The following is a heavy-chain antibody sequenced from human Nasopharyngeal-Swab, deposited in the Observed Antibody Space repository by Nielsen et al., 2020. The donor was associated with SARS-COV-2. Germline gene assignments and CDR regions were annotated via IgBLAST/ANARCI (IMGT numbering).Heavy chain of an antibody. Sequence: SVKVSCKASGGTFSSYAISWVRQAPGQGPEWMGGIIPIFGTANYAQKFQGRVTITADESTSTAYMELSSLRSEDTAVYYCARDPRSFNSGNNTSRWWFDPWGQGTLVTVSS. CDR1: GGTFSSYA. V-gene: IGHV1-69*13. D-gene: IGHD1-26*01. J-gene: IGHJ5*02. CDR2: IIPIFGTA. CDR3: ARDPRSFNSGNNTSRWWFDP.